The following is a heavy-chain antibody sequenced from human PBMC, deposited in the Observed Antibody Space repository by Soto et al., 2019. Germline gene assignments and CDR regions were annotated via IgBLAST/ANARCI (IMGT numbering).Heavy chain of an antibody. CDR3: ARPIDGSHDY. Sequence: GGSLRLSCEVSGFTISTNYMSWVRQAPGKRLEWVSVIFNDGGTYNVDSVKGRFTISRDDSKNTLFLQMNNLRADDTAVYYCARPIDGSHDYWGQGTQVTVSS. CDR2: IFNDGGT. V-gene: IGHV3-66*04. CDR1: GFTISTNY. J-gene: IGHJ4*02. D-gene: IGHD1-26*01.